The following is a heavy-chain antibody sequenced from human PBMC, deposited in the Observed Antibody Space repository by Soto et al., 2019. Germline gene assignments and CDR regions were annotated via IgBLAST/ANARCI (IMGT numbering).Heavy chain of an antibody. J-gene: IGHJ5*02. CDR3: AKSSKWIQLWGVGFDP. CDR1: GFTFSSYG. CDR2: ISYDGSNK. D-gene: IGHD5-18*01. V-gene: IGHV3-30*18. Sequence: QVQLVESGGGVVQPGGSLRLSCAASGFTFSSYGMHWVRQAPGKGLEWVAVISYDGSNKYYADSVKGRFTISRDNSKNTLYLQMNSLRAEDTAVYYCAKSSKWIQLWGVGFDPWGQGTLVTVSS.